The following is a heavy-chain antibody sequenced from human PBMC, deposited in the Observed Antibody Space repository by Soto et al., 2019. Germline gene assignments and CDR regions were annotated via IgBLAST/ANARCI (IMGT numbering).Heavy chain of an antibody. CDR2: IFSDNEK. CDR3: APMNVDSYQFYYAMDV. Sequence: SGPTLVNPTETLTLTCTVSGFSLTTGKMGVSWIRQPPGKALEWLAHIFSDNEKSYSTSLQGRLTISKDTSGSQVVLSMTNVDPVDTATYYSAPMNVDSYQFYYAMDVWGQGTTVTVSS. J-gene: IGHJ6*02. V-gene: IGHV2-26*01. CDR1: GFSLTTGKMG. D-gene: IGHD4-17*01.